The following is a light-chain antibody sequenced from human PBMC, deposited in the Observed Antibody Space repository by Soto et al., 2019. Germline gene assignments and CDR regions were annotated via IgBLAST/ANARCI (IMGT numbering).Light chain of an antibody. CDR3: QQSYSTTWT. J-gene: IGKJ1*01. Sequence: EIVLSQSPATLALSPGERATRSCRASQSVSSGYFAWYQQKPCQAPRLLIFAVSSRATGIPDRFSGTGSGTDFTLTISSLQPEDFATYYCQQSYSTTWTFGQGTKVDIK. V-gene: IGKV3D-20*02. CDR2: AVS. CDR1: QSVSSGY.